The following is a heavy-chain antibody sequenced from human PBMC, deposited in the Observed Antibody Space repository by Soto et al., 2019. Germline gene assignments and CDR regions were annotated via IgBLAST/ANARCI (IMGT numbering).Heavy chain of an antibody. CDR2: INQDGSDK. J-gene: IGHJ4*02. V-gene: IGHV3-7*01. CDR3: ARVWNDGRIDY. Sequence: GGSLRLSCAGSGFTFRSYWMSWVRQAPGKGLEWVANINQDGSDKFYMDSMKGRFTISRDNAENSLYLQMNSLRAEDTAVYYCARVWNDGRIDYWGQGTLVTVSS. CDR1: GFTFRSYW. D-gene: IGHD1-1*01.